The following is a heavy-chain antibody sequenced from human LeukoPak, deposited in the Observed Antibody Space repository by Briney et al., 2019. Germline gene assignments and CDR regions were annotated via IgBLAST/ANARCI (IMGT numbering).Heavy chain of an antibody. CDR3: ARRGCNGGSCYAY. Sequence: AASLETSCKGLGYSFSNDWIGWGRQMPGKGLEWMGIIYPGDSDTRYSPSFQGQVTISADKSISTAYLQWSSLAASDTAMYYCARRGCNGGSCYAYCGQGTLVTVSS. J-gene: IGHJ4*02. CDR2: IYPGDSDT. D-gene: IGHD2-15*01. CDR1: GYSFSNDW. V-gene: IGHV5-51*01.